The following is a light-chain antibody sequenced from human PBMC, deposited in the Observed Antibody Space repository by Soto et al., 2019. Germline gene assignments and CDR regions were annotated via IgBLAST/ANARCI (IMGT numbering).Light chain of an antibody. J-gene: IGKJ1*01. V-gene: IGKV1-39*01. CDR3: QQTYTAPRT. CDR2: GAS. Sequence: DIQMTQSPSSLSASVGDRVTITCRASQSITIYLNWYQQQPGKAPRLLIYGASTVQTGVPSRFSGSGSMTDFTLTISDLQPEDFATYYCQQTYTAPRTFGQGTKVDI. CDR1: QSITIY.